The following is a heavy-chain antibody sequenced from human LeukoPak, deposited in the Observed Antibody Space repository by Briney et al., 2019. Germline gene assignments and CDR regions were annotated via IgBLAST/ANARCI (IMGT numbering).Heavy chain of an antibody. Sequence: SETLSLTCTISGGSISSSGYYWGWIRQPPGTGLEWIGSIYYSGRTYYNPSLKSRVTMSVDTSRNQFSLKLSSVTAADTAVYYCARHEIRIYYGSGTLNWFDPWGQGTLVTVSS. CDR3: ARHEIRIYYGSGTLNWFDP. D-gene: IGHD3-10*01. J-gene: IGHJ5*02. V-gene: IGHV4-39*01. CDR2: IYYSGRT. CDR1: GGSISSSGYY.